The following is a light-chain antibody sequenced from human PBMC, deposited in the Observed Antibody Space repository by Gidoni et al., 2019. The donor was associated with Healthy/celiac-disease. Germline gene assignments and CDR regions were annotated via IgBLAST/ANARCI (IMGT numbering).Light chain of an antibody. Sequence: EIVLTPSPGTLSLSPGERATLSCRASQSVSSSYLAWYQQKPGQAPRRLIYGASSRATGIPDRFSGSGSGTDFTLTISRLEPEDFAVYYCQQYGSSLYGFXQXTKLEIK. V-gene: IGKV3-20*01. J-gene: IGKJ2*03. CDR3: QQYGSSLYG. CDR1: QSVSSSY. CDR2: GAS.